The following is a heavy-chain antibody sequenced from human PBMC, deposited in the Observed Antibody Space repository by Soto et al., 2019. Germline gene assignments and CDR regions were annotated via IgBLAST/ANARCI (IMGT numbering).Heavy chain of an antibody. CDR3: ASGASRWYPYFFDS. V-gene: IGHV1-69*01. D-gene: IGHD6-13*01. CDR1: EGTFNSYA. CDR2: IIPYYNTL. J-gene: IGHJ4*02. Sequence: QAQVVQSGAEVRKPGSSVKLSCKASEGTFNSYAIAWVRQAPGQGLEWMGGIIPYYNTLNYAQKFQDRVTITAYDATNTVYMELSSLRSDDTAVYFCASGASRWYPYFFDSWAQGTLVTVSS.